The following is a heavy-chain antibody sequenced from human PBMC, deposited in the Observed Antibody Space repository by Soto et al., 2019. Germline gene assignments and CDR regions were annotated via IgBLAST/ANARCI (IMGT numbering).Heavy chain of an antibody. CDR1: GASISDYY. Sequence: QVQLQESGPGLVKPSETLSLTCTVSGASISDYYWTWVRQPPGKGLEWIGYIYYSGRTNYNPSLKSRVTISVDTSKNQFSLRLSSVTAADTAMYYCARDFTGCSSGSCYELFQHWGQGTLVTVSS. J-gene: IGHJ1*01. CDR3: ARDFTGCSSGSCYELFQH. D-gene: IGHD2-15*01. CDR2: IYYSGRT. V-gene: IGHV4-59*01.